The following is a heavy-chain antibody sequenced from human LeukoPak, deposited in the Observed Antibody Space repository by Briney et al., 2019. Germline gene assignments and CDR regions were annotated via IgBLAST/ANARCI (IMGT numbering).Heavy chain of an antibody. CDR3: ARDAGPFRLTPFDY. J-gene: IGHJ4*02. V-gene: IGHV1-18*01. Sequence: ASVKVSCKASGYTFTSYGISWVRQAPGQGLECMGWISTYNGNTNYSQRLQGRVTMTIDTSTSTAYMELRSLRSDDTAVYYCARDAGPFRLTPFDYWGQGTLVTVSS. CDR1: GYTFTSYG. D-gene: IGHD2-15*01. CDR2: ISTYNGNT.